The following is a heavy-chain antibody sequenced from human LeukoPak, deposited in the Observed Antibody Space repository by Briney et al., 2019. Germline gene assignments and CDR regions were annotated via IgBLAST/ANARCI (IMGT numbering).Heavy chain of an antibody. CDR2: IYHSGST. D-gene: IGHD4-11*01. J-gene: IGHJ4*02. V-gene: IGHV4-34*01. CDR1: GGSFSGYY. Sequence: PSETLSLTCAVYGGSFSGYYWSWIRQPPGKGLEWIGYIYHSGSTYYNPSLKSRVTISVDRSKNQFSLKLSSVTAADTAVYYCARGDYTGSFDYWGQGTLVTVSS. CDR3: ARGDYTGSFDY.